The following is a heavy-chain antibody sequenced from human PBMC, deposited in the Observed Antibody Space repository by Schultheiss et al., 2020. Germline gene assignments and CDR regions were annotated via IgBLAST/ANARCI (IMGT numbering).Heavy chain of an antibody. CDR3: AREPPDPTGVGYYYYGMDV. CDR1: GVSIKTNR. CDR2: ISSSSSYI. D-gene: IGHD3-10*01. V-gene: IGHV3-21*01. J-gene: IGHJ6*02. Sequence: AETLSLTCSVSGVSIKTNRFYWGWIRQAPGEGLEWVSSISSSSSYIYYADSVKGRFTISRDNAKNSLYLQMNSLRAEDTAVYYCAREPPDPTGVGYYYYGMDVWGQGTTVTVSS.